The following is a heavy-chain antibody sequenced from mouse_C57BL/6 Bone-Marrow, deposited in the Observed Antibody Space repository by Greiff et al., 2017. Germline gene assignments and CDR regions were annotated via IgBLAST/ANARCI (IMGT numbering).Heavy chain of an antibody. V-gene: IGHV5-4*01. CDR3: ARVRGYGFAY. CDR2: ISDGGSYT. J-gene: IGHJ3*01. CDR1: GFTFSSYA. D-gene: IGHD2-2*01. Sequence: DVHLVESGGGLVKPGGSLKLSCAASGFTFSSYAMSWVRQTPEKRLEWVATISDGGSYTYYPDNVKGRFTISRENAKNNLYLQMSHLKSEDTAMYYCARVRGYGFAYWGQGTLVTVSA.